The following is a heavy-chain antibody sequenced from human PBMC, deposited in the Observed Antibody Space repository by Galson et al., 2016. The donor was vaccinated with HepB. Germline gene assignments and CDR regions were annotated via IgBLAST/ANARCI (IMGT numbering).Heavy chain of an antibody. D-gene: IGHD4/OR15-4a*01. CDR3: FGAQSSP. V-gene: IGHV3-23*01. Sequence: SLRLSCAASGFTFKYHAMSWVRQAPGSGLEWVAVISECGTAHYADSVKGRFTMSRDNSKNTVYLQMNSLRAEDTAVYYGFGAQSSPWGQGTLVTVSS. CDR2: ISECGTA. CDR1: GFTFKYHA. J-gene: IGHJ5*02.